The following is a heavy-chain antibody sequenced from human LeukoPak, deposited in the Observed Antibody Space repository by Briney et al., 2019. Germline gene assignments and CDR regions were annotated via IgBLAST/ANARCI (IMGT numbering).Heavy chain of an antibody. J-gene: IGHJ6*02. CDR2: IWYDGSNK. CDR3: ARERSSGWPLFYGMDV. CDR1: GFTFSSYG. Sequence: PGGSLRLSCAASGFTFSSYGMHWVRQAPGKGLEWVAVIWYDGSNKYYADSVKGRFTISRDNSKNTLYLQMNSLRAEDTAVYYCARERSSGWPLFYGMDVWGQGTTVTVSS. D-gene: IGHD6-19*01. V-gene: IGHV3-33*01.